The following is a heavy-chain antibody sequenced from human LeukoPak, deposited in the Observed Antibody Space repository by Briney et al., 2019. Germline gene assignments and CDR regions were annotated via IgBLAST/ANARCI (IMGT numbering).Heavy chain of an antibody. CDR2: IVVGSGNT. V-gene: IGHV1-58*01. J-gene: IGHJ3*01. D-gene: IGHD3-22*01. CDR1: GFTFTISA. CDR3: AAEAGYYNDSRDAFDV. Sequence: GASVNVSFKASGFTFTISAVQWVRQARGQRLEWIGWIVVGSGNTNYAQKFQERVTITRDMSKSLVYMELSSLRSEDTDVYYCAAEAGYYNDSRDAFDVWGQGTMVTVSS.